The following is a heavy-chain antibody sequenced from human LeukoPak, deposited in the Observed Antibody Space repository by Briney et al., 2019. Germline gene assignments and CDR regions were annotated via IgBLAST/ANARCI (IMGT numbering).Heavy chain of an antibody. CDR3: ARTTVVRHFDY. CDR2: INHSGST. Sequence: SETLSLTCAVYGGSFSGYYWSWIRQPPGKGLEWIGEINHSGSTNYNPSLKSRVTISVDTSKNQFSLKLSSVTAADTAVYYCARTTVVRHFDYWGQGTLDTVSS. CDR1: GGSFSGYY. J-gene: IGHJ4*02. D-gene: IGHD4-23*01. V-gene: IGHV4-34*01.